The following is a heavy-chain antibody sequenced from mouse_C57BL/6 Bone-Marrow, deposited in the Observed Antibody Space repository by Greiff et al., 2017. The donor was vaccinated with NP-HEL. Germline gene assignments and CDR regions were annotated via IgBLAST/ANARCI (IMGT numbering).Heavy chain of an antibody. J-gene: IGHJ4*01. CDR1: GFSLTSYG. CDR3: AKNDYDGYYAMDY. V-gene: IGHV2-5*01. Sequence: QVQLKQSGPGLVQPSQSLSITCTVSGFSLTSYGVHWVRQSPGKGLEWLGVIWRGGSTDYNVAFMSRLSITKDNSKSQVFFKMNSLQADDTAIYYCAKNDYDGYYAMDYWGQGTSVTVSS. D-gene: IGHD2-4*01. CDR2: IWRGGST.